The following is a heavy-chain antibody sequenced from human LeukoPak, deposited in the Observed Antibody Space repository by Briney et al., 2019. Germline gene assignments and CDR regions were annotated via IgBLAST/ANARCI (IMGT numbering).Heavy chain of an antibody. D-gene: IGHD5-18*01. J-gene: IGHJ4*02. V-gene: IGHV4-34*01. CDR3: ARAAWIQLWKAARLFDY. Sequence: SETLSLTCAVYGGSFSDYYWSWIRQPPGKGLEWIGEINHSGSTNYNPSLKSRVTISVDTSKNQFSLKLSSVTAADTAVYYCARAAWIQLWKAARLFDYWGQGTLVTVSS. CDR1: GGSFSDYY. CDR2: INHSGST.